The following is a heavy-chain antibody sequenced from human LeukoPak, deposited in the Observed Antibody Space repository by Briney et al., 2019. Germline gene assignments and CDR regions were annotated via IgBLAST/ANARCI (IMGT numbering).Heavy chain of an antibody. D-gene: IGHD3-10*01. J-gene: IGHJ4*02. CDR3: ARDRDYYGSGEGDY. CDR1: GYTFTGYY. V-gene: IGHV1-2*06. CDR2: INPNSGGT. Sequence: ASVKVSCKASGYTFTGYYMHWVRQAPGQGLEWMGRINPNSGGTNYAQKFQGRVTTTRDTSISTAYMELSRLRSDDTAVYYCARDRDYYGSGEGDYWGQGTLVTVSS.